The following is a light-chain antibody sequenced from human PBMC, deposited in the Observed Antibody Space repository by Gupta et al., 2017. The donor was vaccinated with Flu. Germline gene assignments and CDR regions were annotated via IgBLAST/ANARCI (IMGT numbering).Light chain of an antibody. Sequence: EIVLTQSPGTLSLSPGEGATLSCRASQSLTTNYLAWYQHKPGQAPRLLIYGASSRATGIPDRFSGSGSGTDFTLTISRLEPEDFAVYFCHQDCSSPFTFGQWAKMEIK. CDR2: GAS. J-gene: IGKJ2*01. V-gene: IGKV3-20*01. CDR1: QSLTTNY. CDR3: HQDCSSPFT.